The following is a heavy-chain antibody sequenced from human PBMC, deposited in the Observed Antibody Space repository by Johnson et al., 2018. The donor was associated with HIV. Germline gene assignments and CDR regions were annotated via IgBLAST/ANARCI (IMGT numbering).Heavy chain of an antibody. CDR2: IHWHSRSI. V-gene: IGHV3-20*04. D-gene: IGHD1-26*01. CDR3: AKVHSGQLVGYAFDI. Sequence: VQLVESGGGVVRPGRSLRLSCAASGFTFDDYGMSWVRQAPGKGLEWVSGIHWHSRSIGYADSVTGRFTISRDNAKNSLYLQMNSLRAEDTALYYCAKVHSGQLVGYAFDIWGQGTMVTVSS. CDR1: GFTFDDYG. J-gene: IGHJ3*02.